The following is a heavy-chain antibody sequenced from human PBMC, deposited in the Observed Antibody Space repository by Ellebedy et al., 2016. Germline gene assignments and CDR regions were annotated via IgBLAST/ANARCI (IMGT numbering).Heavy chain of an antibody. CDR1: GGSFSGYY. CDR2: INHSGST. V-gene: IGHV4-34*01. CDR3: ATTSGWPIDAFDV. Sequence: SETLSLXXAVYGGSFSGYYWSWIRQPPGKGLEWIGEINHSGSTNYNPSLKSRVTISVDTSKNQFSLRVNSLTAADTAMYYCATTSGWPIDAFDVWGQGTMVTVSS. D-gene: IGHD6-19*01. J-gene: IGHJ3*01.